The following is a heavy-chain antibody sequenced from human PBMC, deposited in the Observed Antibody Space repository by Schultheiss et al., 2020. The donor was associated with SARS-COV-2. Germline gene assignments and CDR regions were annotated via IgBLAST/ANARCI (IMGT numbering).Heavy chain of an antibody. CDR1: GFTFSSCS. V-gene: IGHV3-48*02. CDR2: ISTSSSTI. D-gene: IGHD3-16*01. Sequence: GGSLRLSCAASGFTFSSCSMNWVRQALGKGLEWVSSISTSSSTIYYADSVKGRFTISRDNAKNSLYLQMNSLRDEDTAVYYCARDRDLGYYYYGMDVWGQGTAVTVSS. J-gene: IGHJ6*02. CDR3: ARDRDLGYYYYGMDV.